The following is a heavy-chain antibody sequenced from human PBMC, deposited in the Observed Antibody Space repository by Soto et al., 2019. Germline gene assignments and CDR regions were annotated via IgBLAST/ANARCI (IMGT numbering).Heavy chain of an antibody. D-gene: IGHD3-10*01. Sequence: QITLKESGPTLVKPTQTLTLTCTFSGFSLSTSGVGVGWIRQPPGQALEWLALIYWDDDKRYRPSLKSRLTSTQDPPKNQLVLTMTNMDPVDTATYFCAHISVTMVRKWCQGTLVTVSS. V-gene: IGHV2-5*02. CDR1: GFSLSTSGVG. J-gene: IGHJ4*02. CDR3: AHISVTMVRK. CDR2: IYWDDDK.